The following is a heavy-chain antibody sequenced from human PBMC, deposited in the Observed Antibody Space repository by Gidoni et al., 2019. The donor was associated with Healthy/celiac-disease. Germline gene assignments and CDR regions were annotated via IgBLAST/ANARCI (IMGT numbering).Heavy chain of an antibody. D-gene: IGHD2-21*02. Sequence: QVQLVQSGAEVKKPGSSVKVSCKASGGTFSSYAISWVRQAPGQGLEWMGGIIPIFGTANYAQKFQGRVTITADESTSTAYMELSSLRSDDTAVYYCARDLDCGGDCYWFDYWGQGTLVTVSS. V-gene: IGHV1-69*01. CDR1: GGTFSSYA. J-gene: IGHJ4*02. CDR3: ARDLDCGGDCYWFDY. CDR2: IIPIFGTA.